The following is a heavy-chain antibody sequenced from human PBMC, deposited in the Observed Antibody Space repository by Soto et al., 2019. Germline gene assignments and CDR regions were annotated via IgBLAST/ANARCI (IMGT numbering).Heavy chain of an antibody. V-gene: IGHV1-69*02. Sequence: QVQLVQSGAEVKKPGSSVKVSCKASGGTFSSYTISWVRQAPGQGLEWMGRIIPILGIAKYAQKVQGRVPSTAVKCTSTACMELSSPRCEGTAVYCCAHGRGEECRDGYRGWCDPWGQGTLVTVSS. J-gene: IGHJ5*02. CDR3: AHGRGEECRDGYRGWCDP. D-gene: IGHD5-18*01. CDR2: IIPILGIA. CDR1: GGTFSSYT.